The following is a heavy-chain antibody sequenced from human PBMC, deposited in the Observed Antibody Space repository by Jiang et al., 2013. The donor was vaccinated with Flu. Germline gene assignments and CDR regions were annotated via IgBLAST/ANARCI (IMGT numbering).Heavy chain of an antibody. CDR1: GGSFSGYY. V-gene: IGHV4-34*01. Sequence: LLKPSETLSLTCAVYGGSFSGYYWSWIRQPPGKGLEWIGEINHSGSTNYNPSLKSRVTISVDTSKNQFSLKLSSVTAADTAVYYCARTHDSSGYEQDYWGQGTLVTVSS. J-gene: IGHJ4*02. CDR3: ARTHDSSGYEQDY. D-gene: IGHD3-22*01. CDR2: INHSGST.